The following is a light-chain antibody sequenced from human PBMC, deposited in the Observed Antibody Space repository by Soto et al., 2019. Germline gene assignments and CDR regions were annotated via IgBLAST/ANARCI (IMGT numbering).Light chain of an antibody. CDR3: SSYTSSSTLVV. Sequence: QSALTQPASVSGSPGQSITISCTGTSSDVGGYNYVSWYQQHPGKAPKLMIYEVSNRPSGVSNRFSGSKSGNTASLPISGLQADDEDDYYYSSYTSSSTLVVFGGGTKLTVL. V-gene: IGLV2-14*01. CDR1: SSDVGGYNY. J-gene: IGLJ2*01. CDR2: EVS.